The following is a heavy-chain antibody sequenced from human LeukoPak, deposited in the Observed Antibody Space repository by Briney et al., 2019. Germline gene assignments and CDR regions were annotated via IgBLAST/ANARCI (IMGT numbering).Heavy chain of an antibody. V-gene: IGHV4-61*02. J-gene: IGHJ5*02. CDR3: ARGEGGSSRHWFDP. D-gene: IGHD1-26*01. Sequence: SQTLSLTCTVSGGSISSGSYYWSWIRQPAGKGLEWIGRIYTSGSTNYNPSLKSRVTISVDTSKNQFSLKLSSVTAADTAVYYCARGEGGSSRHWFDPWGQGTPVTVSS. CDR2: IYTSGST. CDR1: GGSISSGSYY.